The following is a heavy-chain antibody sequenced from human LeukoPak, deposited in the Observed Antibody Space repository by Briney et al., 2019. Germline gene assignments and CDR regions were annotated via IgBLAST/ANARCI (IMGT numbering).Heavy chain of an antibody. V-gene: IGHV3-23*01. CDR3: ARKYCSSTSCYEDWYFDL. Sequence: GGSLRLSCVASGFTFRRSGMSWVRQAPGKGLEWVSAISGSGGSTYYADSVKGRSTISRDNSKNTLYLQMNSLRAEDTAVYYCARKYCSSTSCYEDWYFDLWGRGTLVTVSS. J-gene: IGHJ2*01. D-gene: IGHD2-2*01. CDR1: GFTFRRSG. CDR2: ISGSGGST.